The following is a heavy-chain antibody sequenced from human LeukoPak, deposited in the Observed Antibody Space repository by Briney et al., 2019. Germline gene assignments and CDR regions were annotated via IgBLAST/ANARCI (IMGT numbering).Heavy chain of an antibody. V-gene: IGHV3-11*04. CDR1: GFILSDYY. CDR2: ITSGGSNI. D-gene: IGHD2-15*01. Sequence: GGSLRLSCAASGFILSDYYINWIRQAPGKGLEFVSYITSGGSNIYYADSVKGRFTISRDNAKNSLFLQMNSLGAEDTAVYYCARRYCSGANSCYTGYSDYWGQGTLVTVSS. J-gene: IGHJ4*02. CDR3: ARRYCSGANSCYTGYSDY.